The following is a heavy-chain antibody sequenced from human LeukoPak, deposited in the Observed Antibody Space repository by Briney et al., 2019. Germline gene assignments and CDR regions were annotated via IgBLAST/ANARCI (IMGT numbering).Heavy chain of an antibody. Sequence: GASVKVSCKASGYTFTSYDINWVRQATGQGLEWMGWMNPNSGNTGYAQKFQGRVTMTRNSSISTAYMELSSLRSEDTAVYYCARDGYGSEPSDYWGQGTLVTVSS. CDR2: MNPNSGNT. CDR3: ARDGYGSEPSDY. V-gene: IGHV1-8*01. J-gene: IGHJ4*02. CDR1: GYTFTSYD. D-gene: IGHD3-10*01.